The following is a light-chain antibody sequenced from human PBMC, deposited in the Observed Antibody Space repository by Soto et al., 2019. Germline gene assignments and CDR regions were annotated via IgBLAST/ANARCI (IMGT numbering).Light chain of an antibody. V-gene: IGKV1-5*03. CDR1: RSVANW. CDR2: KAS. CDR3: QQYNSYPWA. Sequence: DIPMTQSPSTLSASVGDRVTITCRASRSVANWVAWYQQKPGKAPKLLIYKASALESGAPSRFSGSGFGTEFSLTISGLQADDSATYHCQQYNSYPWAFGQGTRVEVK. J-gene: IGKJ1*01.